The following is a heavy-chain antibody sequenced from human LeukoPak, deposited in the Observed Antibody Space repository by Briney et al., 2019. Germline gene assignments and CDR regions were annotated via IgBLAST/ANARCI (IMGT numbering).Heavy chain of an antibody. Sequence: PGGSLRLSCAASGFTFDDYAMHWVRQAPGKGLEWVSGISWNSGSIGYADSVKGRFTISRDNSKNTLYLQMNSLRTEDTAVYYCAKDLGRRWLPPEFFDYWGQGTLVTVSS. CDR2: ISWNSGSI. CDR1: GFTFDDYA. CDR3: AKDLGRRWLPPEFFDY. V-gene: IGHV3-9*01. D-gene: IGHD5-24*01. J-gene: IGHJ4*02.